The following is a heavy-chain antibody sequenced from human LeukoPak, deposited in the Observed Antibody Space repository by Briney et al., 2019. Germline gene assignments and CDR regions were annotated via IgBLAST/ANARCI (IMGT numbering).Heavy chain of an antibody. V-gene: IGHV3-7*01. CDR2: IKQDGTEK. D-gene: IGHD1-7*01. CDR1: GFTFTTYW. CDR3: ARAHNWKYGTFDY. Sequence: QPGGSLRLSCAASGFTFTTYWMSWVRQAPGKGLEWVANIKQDGTEKYYVDSVKGRFTISRDNAKNSLYLQMNSLRVEDTAVYYCARAHNWKYGTFDYWGQGTLVTVSS. J-gene: IGHJ4*02.